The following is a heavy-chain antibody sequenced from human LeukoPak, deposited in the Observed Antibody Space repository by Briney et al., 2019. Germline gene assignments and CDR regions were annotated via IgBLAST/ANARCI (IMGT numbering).Heavy chain of an antibody. D-gene: IGHD6-19*01. CDR2: MNPNSGNT. V-gene: IGHV1-8*01. CDR3: ARVGSSGSLAY. CDR1: GYTFTSYD. Sequence: AAVTVSCKASGYTFTSYDINWVRQATGQGLEWMGWMNPNSGNTGYAQKFQGRVTMTRNTSISTDYVELSSLRSGDTAVYYCARVGSSGSLAYWGQGTLVTVSS. J-gene: IGHJ4*02.